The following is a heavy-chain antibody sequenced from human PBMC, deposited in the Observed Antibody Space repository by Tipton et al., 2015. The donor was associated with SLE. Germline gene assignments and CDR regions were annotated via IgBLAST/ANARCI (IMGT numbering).Heavy chain of an antibody. CDR3: ATSGYDSLSWFDP. CDR2: IYVSGGT. D-gene: IGHD5-12*01. Sequence: LRLSCTVAGDSITSDNHFWSWIRQPAGKGLEWIGRIYVSGGTNYNPSLQSRSSISIDTSKSQFSLRLSSVTAADTAVYYCATSGYDSLSWFDPWGQGTPVAVSS. J-gene: IGHJ5*02. CDR1: GDSITSDNHF. V-gene: IGHV4-61*02.